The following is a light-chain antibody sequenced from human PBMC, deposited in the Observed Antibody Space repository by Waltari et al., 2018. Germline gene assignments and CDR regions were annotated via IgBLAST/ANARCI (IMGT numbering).Light chain of an antibody. Sequence: SYELTQPPSVSVSPGQTARITCSGDALPKQYAFWYQRNPGQAPVLIIDKDSQRPSGIPERSSGASSGTTVTMTISGVQAEDDADYYCLSADSSGTSKVFGGGTKLTVL. CDR3: LSADSSGTSKV. J-gene: IGLJ3*02. V-gene: IGLV3-25*03. CDR1: ALPKQY. CDR2: KDS.